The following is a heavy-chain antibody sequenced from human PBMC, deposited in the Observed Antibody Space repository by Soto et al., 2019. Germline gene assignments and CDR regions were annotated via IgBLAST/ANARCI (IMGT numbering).Heavy chain of an antibody. CDR1: GGSISSSNW. CDR3: AREKVAHVVGNWFDP. CDR2: IYHSGST. D-gene: IGHD2-15*01. Sequence: PSETLSLTCAVSGGSISSSNWWSWVRQPPGKGLEWIGEIYHSGSTNYNPSLKSRVTISVDKSKNQFSLKLSSVTAADTAVYYCAREKVAHVVGNWFDPWGQGTLVTVSS. V-gene: IGHV4-4*02. J-gene: IGHJ5*02.